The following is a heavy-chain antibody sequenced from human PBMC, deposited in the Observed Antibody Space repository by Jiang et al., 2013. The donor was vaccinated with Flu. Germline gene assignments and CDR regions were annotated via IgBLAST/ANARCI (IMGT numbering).Heavy chain of an antibody. CDR2: INPDNGDT. CDR3: ARVGPHYDFWSGYHY. D-gene: IGHD3-3*01. CDR1: GYSFTAFF. Sequence: GAEVKKPGASVKVSCKASGYSFTAFFIHWMRQAPGQGLEWMGWINPDNGDTHFAQNFQGRVTMTGDTSISTAYMELSRLTFDDTAVYFCARVGPHYDFWSGYHYWGQGALVTVSS. V-gene: IGHV1-2*02. J-gene: IGHJ4*02.